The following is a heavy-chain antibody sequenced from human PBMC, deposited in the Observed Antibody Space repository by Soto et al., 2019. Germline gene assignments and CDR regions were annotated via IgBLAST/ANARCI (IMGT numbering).Heavy chain of an antibody. CDR2: INPNSGGT. Sequence: ASVKVSCKASGYIFITYGISWVRRAPGQGLEWMGWINPNSGGTNYARKFQGRVTMTRDTSISTAYMELSRLRSDDTAVYYCASSPPLPAATETKKIYCSGGSCYPKYYYYYGMDVWGQGTTVTVSS. CDR1: GYIFITYG. V-gene: IGHV1-2*02. CDR3: ASSPPLPAATETKKIYCSGGSCYPKYYYYYGMDV. D-gene: IGHD2-15*01. J-gene: IGHJ6*02.